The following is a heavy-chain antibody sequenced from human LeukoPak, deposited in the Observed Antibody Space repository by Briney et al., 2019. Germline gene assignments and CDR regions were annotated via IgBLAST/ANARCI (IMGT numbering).Heavy chain of an antibody. CDR3: ARRHYGSGNIDS. V-gene: IGHV4-34*01. D-gene: IGHD3-10*01. J-gene: IGHJ4*02. CDR2: IYSNGHI. CDR1: GGSFSGYY. Sequence: SETLSLTCAVYGGSFSGYYWSWIRQPPGKGLEWIGDIYSNGHISYNPSLKSRAAISVDTSKNQFSLNLSSVTAADTAVYYCARRHYGSGNIDSWGQGTLVTVSS.